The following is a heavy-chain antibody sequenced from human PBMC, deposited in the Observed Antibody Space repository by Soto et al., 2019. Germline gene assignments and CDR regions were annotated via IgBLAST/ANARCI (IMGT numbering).Heavy chain of an antibody. Sequence: GGSLRLSCSASGFAFDDYVMHWVRQPPGRGLEWVSGITWNGGTIRYVDSVKGRFTISRDNAENSLYLQMNSLRPEDTAVYYCAKGGSAALIAPSGRDNWFDPWGQGTQVTVSS. V-gene: IGHV3-9*01. D-gene: IGHD6-13*01. J-gene: IGHJ5*02. CDR2: ITWNGGTI. CDR3: AKGGSAALIAPSGRDNWFDP. CDR1: GFAFDDYV.